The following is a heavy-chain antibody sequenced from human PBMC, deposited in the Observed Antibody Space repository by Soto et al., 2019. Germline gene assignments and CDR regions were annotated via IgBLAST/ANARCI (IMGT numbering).Heavy chain of an antibody. Sequence: PGSSLPLSFPFSFSLFTSYWIGWVRQMPGKGLEWMGTIYPDDSDTRYSPSFQGQVTISADKSISTAYLQWSSLPASDTALYYCARLDYTSSSGDYWGQGTQVTVSS. J-gene: IGHJ4*02. D-gene: IGHD6-6*01. CDR2: IYPDDSDT. CDR1: FSLFTSYW. CDR3: ARLDYTSSSGDY. V-gene: IGHV5-51*01.